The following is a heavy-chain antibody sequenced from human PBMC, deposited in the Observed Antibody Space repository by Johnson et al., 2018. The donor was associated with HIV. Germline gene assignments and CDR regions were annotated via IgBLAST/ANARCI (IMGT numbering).Heavy chain of an antibody. CDR3: AGRFYYDSSGYYSAAFDI. CDR2: INWNGGST. CDR1: GFTLDDYA. Sequence: VQLVESGGGLVQPGRSLRLSCAASGFTLDDYAMHWVRQASGKGLEWVSGINWNGGSTGYADSVKGRFTISRDNAKNSLYLQMNSLRAEDTALYYCAGRFYYDSSGYYSAAFDIWGQGTMVTVSS. V-gene: IGHV3-20*04. D-gene: IGHD3-22*01. J-gene: IGHJ3*02.